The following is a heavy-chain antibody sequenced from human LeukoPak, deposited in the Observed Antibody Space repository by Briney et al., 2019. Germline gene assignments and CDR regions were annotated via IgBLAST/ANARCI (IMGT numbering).Heavy chain of an antibody. CDR2: IYYSGST. D-gene: IGHD6-19*01. V-gene: IGHV4-39*07. J-gene: IGHJ3*01. CDR3: ARYSSTAHDAFDV. Sequence: PSQTLSLTCTVSGGSISSSSYYWGWIRQPPGKGLEWIGSIYYSGSTYYNPSLKSRVTISVDTSKNQFSLKLSSVTAADTAVYYCARYSSTAHDAFDVWGQGTMVTVSS. CDR1: GGSISSSSYY.